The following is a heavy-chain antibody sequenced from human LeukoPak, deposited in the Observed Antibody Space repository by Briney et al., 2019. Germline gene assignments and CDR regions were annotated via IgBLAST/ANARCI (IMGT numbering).Heavy chain of an antibody. D-gene: IGHD3-3*01. CDR2: IYHSGST. Sequence: SETLSLTCTVSGYSISSGYYWGWIRQPPGKGLEWIGSIYHSGSTYYNPSLKSRVTISVDTSKNQFSLKLSSVTAADTAVYYCARDRVLGVWDFWSGYGSIDYWGQGTLVTVSS. CDR3: ARDRVLGVWDFWSGYGSIDY. V-gene: IGHV4-38-2*02. J-gene: IGHJ4*02. CDR1: GYSISSGYY.